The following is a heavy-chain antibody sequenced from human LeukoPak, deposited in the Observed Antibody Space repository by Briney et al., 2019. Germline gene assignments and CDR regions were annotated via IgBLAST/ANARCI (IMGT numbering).Heavy chain of an antibody. D-gene: IGHD2-2*01. CDR2: IIPIFGTA. Sequence: ASVKVSCKASGGTFSSYAISWVRQAPGQGLEWMGGIIPIFGTANYARKFQGRVTITADESTSTAYMELSSLRSEDTAVYYCARRHRYCSSTSCYEGAFDIWGQGTMVTVSS. J-gene: IGHJ3*02. CDR1: GGTFSSYA. CDR3: ARRHRYCSSTSCYEGAFDI. V-gene: IGHV1-69*01.